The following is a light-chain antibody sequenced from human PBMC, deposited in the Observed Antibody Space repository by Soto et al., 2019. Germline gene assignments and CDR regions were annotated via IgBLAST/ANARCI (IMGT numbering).Light chain of an antibody. CDR3: NSYTSTSPTYV. Sequence: QSALTQPASVSGSAGQSISVSCTGTNSDIGRYNFVSWYQQRPGQAPQLLIFDVSNRPSGISDRFSGSKSGTTASLTISGLQAEDEADYYCNSYTSTSPTYVFGTGTKVTVL. CDR1: NSDIGRYNF. J-gene: IGLJ1*01. V-gene: IGLV2-14*01. CDR2: DVS.